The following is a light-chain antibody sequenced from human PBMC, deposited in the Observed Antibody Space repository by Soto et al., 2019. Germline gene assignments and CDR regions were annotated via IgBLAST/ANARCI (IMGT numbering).Light chain of an antibody. J-gene: IGKJ4*01. Sequence: DIQMTQSPSTLSASVGDRVTITCRASQTINNWLAWYQQKPGKAPKLLISKASTLESGVPPRFSGSGSGTQFTITISCLQTDVFGIYYYQQYIGSPVTGGGGTRVEIK. V-gene: IGKV1-5*03. CDR2: KAS. CDR1: QTINNW. CDR3: QQYIGSPVT.